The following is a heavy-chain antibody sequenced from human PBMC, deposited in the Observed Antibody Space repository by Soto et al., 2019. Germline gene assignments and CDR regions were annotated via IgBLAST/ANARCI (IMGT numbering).Heavy chain of an antibody. Sequence: SGPTLVNPTQTFTLTCTFSGFSLSTSGVGVGWIRQPPGKALEWLALIYWDDDKRYSPSLKSRLTITKDTSKNQVVLTMTNMDPVDTATYYCAHSGSSSRHPSYYYYGMDVWGQGTTVTVSS. J-gene: IGHJ6*02. CDR1: GFSLSTSGVG. CDR3: AHSGSSSRHPSYYYYGMDV. CDR2: IYWDDDK. D-gene: IGHD6-13*01. V-gene: IGHV2-5*02.